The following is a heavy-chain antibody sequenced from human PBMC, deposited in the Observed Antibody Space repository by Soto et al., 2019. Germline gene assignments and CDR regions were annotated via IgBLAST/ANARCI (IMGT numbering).Heavy chain of an antibody. J-gene: IGHJ4*02. V-gene: IGHV1-18*01. CDR2: ISAYNGNT. CDR1: GYTFTSYG. D-gene: IGHD3-9*01. CDR3: AVSYYDILPVYYKGLVFGY. Sequence: ASVKVSCKACGYTFTSYGISWVRQAPGQGLEWMGWISAYNGNTNYAQKLQGRVTMTTDTSTSTAYMELRSLRSDDTAVYYCAVSYYDILPVYYKGLVFGYGGRGTRVTVSS.